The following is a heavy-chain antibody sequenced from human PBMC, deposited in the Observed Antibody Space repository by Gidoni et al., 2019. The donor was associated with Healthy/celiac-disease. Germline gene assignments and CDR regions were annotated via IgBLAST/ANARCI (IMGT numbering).Heavy chain of an antibody. V-gene: IGHV1-69*06. CDR1: GGTFSSYA. CDR3: ARDTTDPIGYSSSWNYYGMDV. Sequence: QVQLVQSGAEVKKPGSSVKVSCKASGGTFSSYAISWVRQAPGQGLEWMGGIIPIFGTANYAQKFQGRVTITADKSTSTAYMELSSLRSEDTAVYYCARDTTDPIGYSSSWNYYGMDVWGQGTTVTVSS. J-gene: IGHJ6*02. D-gene: IGHD6-13*01. CDR2: IIPIFGTA.